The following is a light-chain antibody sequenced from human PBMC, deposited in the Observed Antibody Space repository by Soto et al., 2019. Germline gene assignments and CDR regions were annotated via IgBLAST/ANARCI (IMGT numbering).Light chain of an antibody. CDR2: AAS. Sequence: DIQMTQSPSSLSASVGDRVTITCRASQSISSYLNWYQQKPGKAPKLLIYAASSLQSGVPSRFSGCGAGTDFTLIISSLQTADFATYYCQQSDSKWTFGQGTKVEIK. J-gene: IGKJ1*01. CDR3: QQSDSKWT. V-gene: IGKV1-39*01. CDR1: QSISSY.